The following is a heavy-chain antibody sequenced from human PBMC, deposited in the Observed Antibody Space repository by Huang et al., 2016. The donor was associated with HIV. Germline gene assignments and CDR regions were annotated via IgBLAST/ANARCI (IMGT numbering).Heavy chain of an antibody. V-gene: IGHV1-8*01. CDR3: AKSRAQSRKNCCVDCLAAE. Sequence: QVQLVQSGAEVKKPGASVKVYCKTTGYPFTNHNINWVRQANGQGLEWMGWMNPETGNRGFGGKFQDRVTTSSNSARNTAYMELSGLLSEDTATYCCAKSRAQSRKNCCVDCLAAEWGQGTLVTVSS. J-gene: IGHJ4*02. CDR1: GYPFTNHN. CDR2: MNPETGNR. D-gene: IGHD2-21*02.